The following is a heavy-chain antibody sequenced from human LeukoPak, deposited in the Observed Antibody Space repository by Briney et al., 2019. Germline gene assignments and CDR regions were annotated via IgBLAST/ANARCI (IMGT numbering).Heavy chain of an antibody. Sequence: PGGSLRLSCAASGFTFSSYAMHWVRQAPGKGLEWVAVISYDGSNKYYADSVKGRFTISRDNSKNTLYLQMNSLRAEDTAVYYCAKDLVGATLGEFDPWGQGTLVTVSS. V-gene: IGHV3-30-3*01. CDR2: ISYDGSNK. D-gene: IGHD1-26*01. CDR1: GFTFSSYA. J-gene: IGHJ5*02. CDR3: AKDLVGATLGEFDP.